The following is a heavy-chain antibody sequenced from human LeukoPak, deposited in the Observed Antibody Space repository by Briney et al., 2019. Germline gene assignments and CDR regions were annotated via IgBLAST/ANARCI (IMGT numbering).Heavy chain of an antibody. J-gene: IGHJ5*02. CDR2: INPNSGGT. Sequence: ASVKVSCKDSGYTFTGYYMHWVRQAPGQGLEWMGWINPNSGGTNYAQRFQGRVTMTRDTSISTAYMELSRLRSDDTAVYYCARLQMYYYDSSGRSGWFDPWGQGTLVTVSS. CDR3: ARLQMYYYDSSGRSGWFDP. D-gene: IGHD3-22*01. CDR1: GYTFTGYY. V-gene: IGHV1-2*02.